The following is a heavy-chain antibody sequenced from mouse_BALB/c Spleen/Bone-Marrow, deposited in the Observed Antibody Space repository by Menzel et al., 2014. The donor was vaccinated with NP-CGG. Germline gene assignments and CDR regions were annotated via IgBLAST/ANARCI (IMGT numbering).Heavy chain of an antibody. CDR1: GFDFSRYW. Sequence: DVKLQESGGGLVLPGGSLKLSCAASGFDFSRYWVSWVRQAPGKGLEWIGEINPDSSTINYTPSLKDKFIISRDNAKSTLYLQMSKVRSEDTALYYCARPNGSPYAMDYWGQGTSVTVSS. CDR2: INPDSSTI. J-gene: IGHJ4*01. D-gene: IGHD2-2*01. CDR3: ARPNGSPYAMDY. V-gene: IGHV4-1*02.